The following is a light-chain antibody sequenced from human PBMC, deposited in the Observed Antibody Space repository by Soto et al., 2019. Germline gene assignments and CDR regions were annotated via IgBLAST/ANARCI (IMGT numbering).Light chain of an antibody. CDR2: DVN. Sequence: QSALTQPRSVSGSPGQSVTISCTGTSNDVGGYNYVSWYQQHPGKAPKLLISDVNKRPSGVPDRFSGSKSGNTASLIISGLQAEDEADYYCCSSAGSSTWVFGGGTKLTVL. CDR1: SNDVGGYNY. CDR3: CSSAGSSTWV. J-gene: IGLJ3*02. V-gene: IGLV2-11*01.